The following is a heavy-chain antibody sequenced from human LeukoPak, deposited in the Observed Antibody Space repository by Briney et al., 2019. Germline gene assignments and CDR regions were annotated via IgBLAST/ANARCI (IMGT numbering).Heavy chain of an antibody. D-gene: IGHD3-22*01. V-gene: IGHV3-23*01. CDR3: AREPSFDSSGSDFDY. CDR1: DFTFNNYA. Sequence: GGSLRLSCVASDFTFNNYAMSWVRQAPGRGLEWASSTAGSGISKDYADSVKGRFTISKDKSKNTLYLQMDNLRAEDTAVYYCAREPSFDSSGSDFDYWGQGTLVTVSS. J-gene: IGHJ4*02. CDR2: TAGSGISK.